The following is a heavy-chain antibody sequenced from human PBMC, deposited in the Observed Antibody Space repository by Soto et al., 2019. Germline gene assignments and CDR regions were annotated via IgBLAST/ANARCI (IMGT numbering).Heavy chain of an antibody. Sequence: EVQLVESGGGLVQPGESLRLSCAASGFTFSSYWMHWVRQAPGKGLVWVARINSDGSSTSYAGSVKGRFTISRDNAKNTLYMQMNSVRAEYTAVYYCVRTSLVVAAATREDYWGQGTLVTVSS. J-gene: IGHJ4*02. V-gene: IGHV3-74*01. CDR2: INSDGSST. CDR1: GFTFSSYW. D-gene: IGHD2-15*01. CDR3: VRTSLVVAAATREDY.